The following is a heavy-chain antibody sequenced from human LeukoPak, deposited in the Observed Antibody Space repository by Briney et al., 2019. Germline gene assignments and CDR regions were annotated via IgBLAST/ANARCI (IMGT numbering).Heavy chain of an antibody. CDR2: ISGSAGST. CDR1: GFSFRSYG. Sequence: PGGSLRLSCAASGFSFRSYGMNWVRQAPGKGLEWVSGISGSAGSTYYADSVKGRFTISRDNSKNTLYLQMNSLRAEDTAVYYCAKSRVPLVIRAHFDYWGQGTLVTVSS. J-gene: IGHJ4*02. V-gene: IGHV3-23*01. D-gene: IGHD3-9*01. CDR3: AKSRVPLVIRAHFDY.